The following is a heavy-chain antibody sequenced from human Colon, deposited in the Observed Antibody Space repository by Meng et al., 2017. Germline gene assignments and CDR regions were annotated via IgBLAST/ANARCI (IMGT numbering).Heavy chain of an antibody. Sequence: GESLMISCAASGFNFSSYELNWVRQAPGQGLEWVSYISSSGSTIYYADSVKGRFTISRDNAKKSLYLQMNSLRAEDTAVYYCASDSGSHDLLVWDYWGQGTLVTVSS. CDR1: GFNFSSYE. CDR3: ASDSGSHDLLVWDY. D-gene: IGHD1-26*01. J-gene: IGHJ4*02. CDR2: ISSSGSTI. V-gene: IGHV3-48*03.